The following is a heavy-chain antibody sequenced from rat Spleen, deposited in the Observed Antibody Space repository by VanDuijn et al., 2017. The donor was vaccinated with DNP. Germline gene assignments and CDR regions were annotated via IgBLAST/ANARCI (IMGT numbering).Heavy chain of an antibody. CDR1: GFTFSDQY. D-gene: IGHD1-5*01. J-gene: IGHJ4*01. CDR3: ARHGEVPSRYAMDA. V-gene: IGHV5S11*01. Sequence: EVQLVESGGGLVQPGGSLKLSCAASGFTFSDQYMAWVRQAPTEGLEWVASISTGGGNTYYRDSVTGRFTISRDNAKSTLFLQMDSLRSEETATYYCARHGEVPSRYAMDAWGQGTAVTVSS. CDR2: ISTGGGNT.